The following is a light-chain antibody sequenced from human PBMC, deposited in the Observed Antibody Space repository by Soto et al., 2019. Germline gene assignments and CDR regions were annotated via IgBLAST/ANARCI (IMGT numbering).Light chain of an antibody. J-gene: IGLJ2*01. CDR1: SSDVGSYNL. CDR3: CSYAGSSTFPVL. CDR2: EVT. Sequence: QSALTQPASVSGSPGQSITISCTGTSSDVGSYNLVSWYQQHPGKAPKLIIYEVTKRPSGVSNRFSGSKSGNSASLTVSGLQAEDEADYYCCSYAGSSTFPVLFRGGTKLTVL. V-gene: IGLV2-23*02.